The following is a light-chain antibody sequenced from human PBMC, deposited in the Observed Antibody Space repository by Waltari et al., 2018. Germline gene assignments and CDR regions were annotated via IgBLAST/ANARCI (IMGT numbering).Light chain of an antibody. Sequence: DIVMTQSPDSLTVSLGERATINCKSSQSVLYSSNNKNYLAWFQQKPGQPPKLLIYWASTRESGVPDRFSGRGSGTDFTLTISSLQAEDVAVYYCQQYYGIPGFGQGTKVEIK. J-gene: IGKJ1*01. V-gene: IGKV4-1*01. CDR2: WAS. CDR3: QQYYGIPG. CDR1: QSVLYSSNNKNY.